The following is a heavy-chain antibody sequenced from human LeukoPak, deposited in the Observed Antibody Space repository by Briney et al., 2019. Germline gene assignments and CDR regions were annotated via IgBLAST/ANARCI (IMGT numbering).Heavy chain of an antibody. CDR1: GYTFTGYY. Sequence: ASVRVSCKASGYTFTGYYMRWVRQAPGQGLEWMGLIKPSGGSTSYAQKFQGRVTMTRDTSTSTVYMELSSMSSENTAVSYCERDPTTYYYDSSGYAGFDYWGQGTLVTVSS. V-gene: IGHV1-46*01. CDR2: IKPSGGST. CDR3: ERDPTTYYYDSSGYAGFDY. J-gene: IGHJ4*02. D-gene: IGHD3-22*01.